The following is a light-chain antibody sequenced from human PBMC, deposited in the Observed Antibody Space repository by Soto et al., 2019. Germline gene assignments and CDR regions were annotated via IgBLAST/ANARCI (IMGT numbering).Light chain of an antibody. CDR2: DVN. Sequence: QSALTQPPSVSGSPGQSVAISCTRTSSDVGSYNRVSWYQQPPGTAPKLMIYDVNNRPSGVPDRFSGSKSGNTASLTISGLQAEDEADYYCSSYTISSTYVFGTGTKLTVL. V-gene: IGLV2-18*02. CDR3: SSYTISSTYV. CDR1: SSDVGSYNR. J-gene: IGLJ1*01.